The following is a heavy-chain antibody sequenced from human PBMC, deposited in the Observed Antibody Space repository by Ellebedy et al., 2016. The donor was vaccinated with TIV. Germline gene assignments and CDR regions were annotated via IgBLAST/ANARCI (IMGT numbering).Heavy chain of an antibody. CDR3: ARGTGVGEKADF. V-gene: IGHV1-2*02. Sequence: AASVKVSCKASGYTFIGYYMHWVRQAPGQGREWIGWINPKNGDTSYAQKFQGRFAMTSDPSISTAYMEMSRLGSDDTAVYYCARGTGVGEKADFWGQGTPVTVSS. CDR2: INPKNGDT. D-gene: IGHD1-26*01. CDR1: GYTFIGYY. J-gene: IGHJ4*02.